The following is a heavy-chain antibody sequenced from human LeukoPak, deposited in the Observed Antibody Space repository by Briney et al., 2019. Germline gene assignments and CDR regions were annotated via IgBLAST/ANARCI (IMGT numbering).Heavy chain of an antibody. V-gene: IGHV1-18*01. CDR1: GYTFTSYG. CDR2: ISGYNGNT. D-gene: IGHD6-13*01. Sequence: ASVKVSCKASGYTFTSYGIIWVRQAPGKGLEWMGWISGYNGNTNYAQKVQGRVTMTTDTSSSTAYMEVRSLRSDDTAVYHCARLASLVAAAAHYWGQGTLVTVSS. J-gene: IGHJ4*02. CDR3: ARLASLVAAAAHY.